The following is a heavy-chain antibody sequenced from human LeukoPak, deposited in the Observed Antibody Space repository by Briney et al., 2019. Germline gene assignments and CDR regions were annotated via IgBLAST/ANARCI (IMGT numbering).Heavy chain of an antibody. CDR1: GGSISSSSYY. CDR3: ARHEVGATAG. CDR2: IYYSGST. D-gene: IGHD1-26*01. V-gene: IGHV4-39*07. J-gene: IGHJ4*02. Sequence: PSETLSLTCTVSGGSISSSSYYWGWIRQPPGKGLEWIGSIYYSGSTYYNPSLKSRVTISVDTSKNQFSLKLSSVTAADTAVYYCARHEVGATAGWGQGTLVTVSS.